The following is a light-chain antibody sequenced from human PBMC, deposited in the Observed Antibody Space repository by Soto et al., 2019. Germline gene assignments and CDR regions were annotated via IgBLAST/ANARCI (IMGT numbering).Light chain of an antibody. V-gene: IGLV2-18*02. Sequence: SALTEPPSVSGSPGQSVTISCTGTNSDVGNYNRVSWYQQPPGTAPKLMIYEVSNRPSGVPGRFSGSKSGNTASLTISGLQPEDEADYYCSSYTTSSTVVFGGGTKLTVL. CDR1: NSDVGNYNR. CDR2: EVS. CDR3: SSYTTSSTVV. J-gene: IGLJ2*01.